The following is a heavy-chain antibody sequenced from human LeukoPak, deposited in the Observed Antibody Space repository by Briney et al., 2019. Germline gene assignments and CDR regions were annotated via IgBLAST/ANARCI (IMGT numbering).Heavy chain of an antibody. CDR3: ARVYSAYDFLGEDY. CDR2: IYYSGST. J-gene: IGHJ4*02. CDR1: GFTFSSYGI. Sequence: GSLRLSCAASGFTFSSYGISWVRQAPGKGLEWIGSIYYSGSTYYNPSLKGRVTISVDTSKNQFSLKLSSVTAADTAVYYCARVYSAYDFLGEDYWGQGTLVTVSS. V-gene: IGHV4-39*07. D-gene: IGHD5-12*01.